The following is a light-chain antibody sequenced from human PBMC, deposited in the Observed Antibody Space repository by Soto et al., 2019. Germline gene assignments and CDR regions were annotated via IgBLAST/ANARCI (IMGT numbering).Light chain of an antibody. J-gene: IGKJ2*01. CDR3: LQSGNSPLT. CDR1: RRISSDY. CDR2: GAS. Sequence: EVVLTQSPGTLSLSPGERATLSCRPSRRISSDYLAWYQQQPGQAPRLLIYGASRRATDIPDRFTGSGSGTDSTLIISRLEPEDFAVYYCLQSGNSPLTFGQGTRLEIK. V-gene: IGKV3-20*01.